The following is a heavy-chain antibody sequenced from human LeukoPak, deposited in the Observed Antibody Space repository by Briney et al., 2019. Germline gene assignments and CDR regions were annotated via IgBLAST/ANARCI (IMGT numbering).Heavy chain of an antibody. D-gene: IGHD3-22*01. CDR2: IKQDGSEE. V-gene: IGHV3-7*01. CDR3: ARDRRLHYYDSSGPLGYDYYSMDV. CDR1: GLIFGDCW. J-gene: IGHJ6*02. Sequence: QTGGSLRLSCVVSGLIFGDCWMSWVRQAPGKGLEWVANIKQDGSEECYVDSVKGRFTISRDNAKNSVYLQMNSLRADDTAVYYCARDRRLHYYDSSGPLGYDYYSMDVWGQGTTVTVSS.